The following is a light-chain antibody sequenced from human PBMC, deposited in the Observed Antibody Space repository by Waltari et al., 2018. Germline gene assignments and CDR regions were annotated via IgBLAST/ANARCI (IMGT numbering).Light chain of an antibody. J-gene: IGKJ5*01. V-gene: IGKV3-11*01. CDR3: QQGRSWPPVT. CDR2: DTF. CDR1: QSVGSS. Sequence: EIVLTQSPATLSLSPGERATLSCRASQSVGSSLAWYQQTPGLAPRLLIYDTFNRATGIPARFSGSGSGTDFTHTISSLEPEDFAVYFCQQGRSWPPVTFGQGTRLEIK.